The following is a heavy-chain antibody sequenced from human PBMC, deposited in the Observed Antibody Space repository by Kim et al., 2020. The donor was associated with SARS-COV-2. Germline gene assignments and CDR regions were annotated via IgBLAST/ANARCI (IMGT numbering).Heavy chain of an antibody. CDR3: AREGGYCSSTGCHAAFDI. CDR1: GFTFSSYG. J-gene: IGHJ3*02. CDR2: IWNDGSNK. V-gene: IGHV3-33*01. D-gene: IGHD2-2*01. Sequence: GGSLRLSCAASGFTFSSYGMHWVRQAPGKGLEWVAVIWNDGSNKYYADSVKGRFTISRDNSKNTLYLQMNSLRAEDTAVYYCAREGGYCSSTGCHAAFDIWGQGTMVTVSS.